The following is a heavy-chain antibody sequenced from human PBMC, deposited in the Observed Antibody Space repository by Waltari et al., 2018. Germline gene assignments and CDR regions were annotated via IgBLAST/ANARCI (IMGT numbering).Heavy chain of an antibody. CDR3: AGGTASAWELGHS. CDR2: IKQSGLT. CDR1: GCSFSDYY. V-gene: IGHV4-34*01. D-gene: IGHD1-26*01. Sequence: QVQLHQGGAGLFKPSETLSLTCVVYGCSFSDYYWGWIRQPPGKGLEWLGEIKQSGLTNYNPSVKSRATMSLDTSKNQFSLKLSSLTAADTAVYYCAGGTASAWELGHSWGQGTLVTVSS. J-gene: IGHJ4*02.